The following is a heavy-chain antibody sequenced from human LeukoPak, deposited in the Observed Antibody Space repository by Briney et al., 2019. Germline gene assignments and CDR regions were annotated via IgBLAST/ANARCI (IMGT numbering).Heavy chain of an antibody. D-gene: IGHD2-2*01. V-gene: IGHV3-21*01. J-gene: IGHJ5*02. CDR1: GFTFSSYS. Sequence: GGSLRLSCAASGFTFSSYSMNWVRQAPGKGLEWVSSISSSSSYIYYADSVKGRFTISRDNAKNSLYLQMNSLSAEDTAVYYCATTPSRPIVVVPAAMNWFDPWGQGTLVTVSS. CDR2: ISSSSSYI. CDR3: ATTPSRPIVVVPAAMNWFDP.